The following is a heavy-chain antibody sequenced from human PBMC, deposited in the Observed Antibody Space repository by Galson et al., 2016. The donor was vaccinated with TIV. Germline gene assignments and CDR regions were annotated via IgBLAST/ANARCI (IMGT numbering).Heavy chain of an antibody. CDR1: GGIFRSDA. CDR2: IIAIFGTA. CDR3: ARLPSYYGSGNHWFDP. V-gene: IGHV1-69*13. Sequence: SVKVSCKVSGGIFRSDAISWVRQAPGQGLEWMGRIIAIFGTANYAQKFQGRVTITADESTNTVYLELRSLTSEDTAVYYCARLPSYYGSGNHWFDPWGQGTLVTVSS. J-gene: IGHJ5*02. D-gene: IGHD3-10*01.